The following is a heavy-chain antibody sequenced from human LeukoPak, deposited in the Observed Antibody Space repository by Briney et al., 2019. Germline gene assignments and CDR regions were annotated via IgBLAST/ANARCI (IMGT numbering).Heavy chain of an antibody. D-gene: IGHD6-13*01. CDR1: GYTFTSYG. CDR2: ISAYNGNT. V-gene: IGHV1-18*01. Sequence: ASVKVSCKASGYTFTSYGISWVRQAPGQGLEWMGWISAYNGNTNYAQKLQGRVTMTTDTSTSTAYMELRSLRSDDTAVYYCARDIEKQQLVLHNWFDPWGQGTLVTVSS. CDR3: ARDIEKQQLVLHNWFDP. J-gene: IGHJ5*02.